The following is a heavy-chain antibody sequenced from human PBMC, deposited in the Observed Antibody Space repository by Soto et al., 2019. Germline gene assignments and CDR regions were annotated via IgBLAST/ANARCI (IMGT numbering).Heavy chain of an antibody. CDR3: AAYSHKGY. CDR2: IYSGGST. D-gene: IGHD3-16*01. J-gene: IGHJ4*02. V-gene: IGHV3-66*01. CDR1: GFTVSNNY. Sequence: EEQLVESGGDLVQPGGSLRLSCAASGFTVSNNYMSWVRQAPGKGLEWVSLIYSGGSTYYADSVKGRFTISRDSSKNTLYPQMNSLRAEDTAMYYCAAYSHKGYWGQGTLVNVSS.